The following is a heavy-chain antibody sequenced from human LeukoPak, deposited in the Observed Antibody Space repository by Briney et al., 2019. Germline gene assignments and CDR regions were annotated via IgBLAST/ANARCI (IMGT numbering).Heavy chain of an antibody. CDR1: GFTFSNYW. Sequence: PGGSLRLSCAASGFTFSNYWMNWVRQAPGKGLEWVSSISRSSRHVYYAGSVKGRFTISRDNAKNSLYLQMNSLRAEDMAVYFCVRDLMGSGSTTAYLHHWGQGTLVTVSS. CDR3: VRDLMGSGSTTAYLHH. D-gene: IGHD1-1*01. CDR2: ISRSSRHV. V-gene: IGHV3-21*01. J-gene: IGHJ1*01.